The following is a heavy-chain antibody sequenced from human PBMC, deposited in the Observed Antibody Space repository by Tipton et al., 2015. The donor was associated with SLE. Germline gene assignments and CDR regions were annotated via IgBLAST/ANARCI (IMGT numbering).Heavy chain of an antibody. CDR3: ATTYYDFWSGYSQFDH. V-gene: IGHV4-39*01. D-gene: IGHD3-3*01. CDR2: IYYSGST. J-gene: IGHJ4*02. CDR1: GGSFSSYY. Sequence: TLSLTCAVYGGSFSSYYWGWIRQPPGKGLEWIGSIYYSGSTYYNPSLKSRVTISVDTSKNQFSLKLTSVTAADTAVYYCATTYYDFWSGYSQFDHWGQGTLVTVSS.